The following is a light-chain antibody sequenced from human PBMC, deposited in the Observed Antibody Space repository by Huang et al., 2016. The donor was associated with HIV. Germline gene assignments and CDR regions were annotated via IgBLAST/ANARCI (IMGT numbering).Light chain of an antibody. CDR1: QSIITY. CDR3: QQSYATPIT. J-gene: IGKJ5*01. Sequence: DIQMTQSPSSLSASVGDRVTITCRASQSIITYLNWYQQKPGKAPNRLIYAASSLQSGVPSRFSGSGSGTHVTLTISSLQPEDFATYYCQQSYATPITFGQGTRLEIK. V-gene: IGKV1-39*01. CDR2: AAS.